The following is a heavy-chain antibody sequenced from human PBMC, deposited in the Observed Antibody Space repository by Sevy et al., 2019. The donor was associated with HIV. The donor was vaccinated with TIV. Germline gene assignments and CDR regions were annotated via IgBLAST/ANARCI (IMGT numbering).Heavy chain of an antibody. J-gene: IGHJ6*02. CDR2: IYPGDSDT. D-gene: IGHD3-16*01. CDR1: GYSFTDYW. Sequence: GESLKISCKGSGYSFTDYWIGWVRQKPGKGLEWMGIIYPGDSDTIYSPSFQGQFTISVDKSISTAYLRWSSLETSDTAIFYCARGARGTLPSYYYYTLNIWGQGTTVTVSS. CDR3: ARGARGTLPSYYYYTLNI. V-gene: IGHV5-51*01.